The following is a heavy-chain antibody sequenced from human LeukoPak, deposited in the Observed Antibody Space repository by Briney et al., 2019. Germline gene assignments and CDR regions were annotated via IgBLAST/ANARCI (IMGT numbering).Heavy chain of an antibody. Sequence: SETLSLTCTVSGCSISSWYWSWIRQPPGKGLEWIGNIYDSGSTNYNPSLKSRATMSVDTSKNQVSLKLRSVTAADTAVYYCARETSLPGYAGGLGFNYWGQGTLVTVSS. J-gene: IGHJ4*02. D-gene: IGHD6-19*01. CDR2: IYDSGST. CDR3: ARETSLPGYAGGLGFNY. CDR1: GCSISSWY. V-gene: IGHV4-59*01.